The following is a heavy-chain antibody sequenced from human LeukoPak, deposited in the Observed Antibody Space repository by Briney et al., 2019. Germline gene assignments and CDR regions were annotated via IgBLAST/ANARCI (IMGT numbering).Heavy chain of an antibody. CDR2: IYYSGST. CDR1: GGSFSGYY. V-gene: IGHV4-59*01. CDR3: AREGYCSGGSCYSYWFDP. J-gene: IGHJ5*02. Sequence: PSETLSLTCAVYGGSFSGYYWSWIRQPPGKGLEWIGYIYYSGSTNYNPSLKSRVTISVDTSKNQFSLKLSSVTAADTAVYYCAREGYCSGGSCYSYWFDPWGQGTLVTVSS. D-gene: IGHD2-15*01.